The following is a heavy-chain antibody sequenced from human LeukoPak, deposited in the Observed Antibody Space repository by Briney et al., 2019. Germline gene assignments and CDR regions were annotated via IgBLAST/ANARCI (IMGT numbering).Heavy chain of an antibody. CDR1: GGSISSSSYY. CDR3: ARVVTYDFWSGYPNYYYYYMDV. D-gene: IGHD3-3*01. Sequence: SETLSLPCTVSGGSISSSSYYWGWIRQPPGKGLEWIGSIYHSGSTYYNPSLKSRVTISVDTSKNQFSLKLSSVTAADTAVYYCARVVTYDFWSGYPNYYYYYMDVWGKGTTVTVSS. CDR2: IYHSGST. V-gene: IGHV4-39*07. J-gene: IGHJ6*03.